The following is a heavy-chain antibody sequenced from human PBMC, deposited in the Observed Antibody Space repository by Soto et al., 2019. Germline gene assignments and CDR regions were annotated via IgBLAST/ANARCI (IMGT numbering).Heavy chain of an antibody. CDR2: VSPDHGNA. CDR1: GYSFTDYD. D-gene: IGHD1-1*01. Sequence: QVQVVQSRAEVKKPGASVKVSCKTSGYSFTDYDINWVRQAPGQGLEWMGWVSPDHGNAGYAQHFQGRLTLTTNPPIHTAYMELNSLTSEDTAVCYCDVATGSWGQGTMVTVSS. V-gene: IGHV1-8*01. J-gene: IGHJ4*02. CDR3: DVATGS.